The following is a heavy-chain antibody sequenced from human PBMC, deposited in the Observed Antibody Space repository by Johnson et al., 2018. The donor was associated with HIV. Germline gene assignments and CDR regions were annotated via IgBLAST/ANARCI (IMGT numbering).Heavy chain of an antibody. CDR2: INWNGGST. V-gene: IGHV3-20*04. Sequence: VQLVESGGGVVRPGGSLRLSCAASGFTFDDYGMTWVRQAPGKGLEWVSGINWNGGSTTYADSVKGRFTISRDNAKNSLYLQMNSLRAEDTAVYYCATESRYCSGGSCQDAFDIWGQGTMVTVSS. CDR3: ATESRYCSGGSCQDAFDI. CDR1: GFTFDDYG. J-gene: IGHJ3*02. D-gene: IGHD2-15*01.